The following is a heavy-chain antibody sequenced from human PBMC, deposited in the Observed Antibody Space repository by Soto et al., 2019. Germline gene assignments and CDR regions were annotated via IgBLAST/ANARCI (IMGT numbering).Heavy chain of an antibody. Sequence: GGSLRLSCAASGFTFSSYGMHWVRQAPGKGLEWVAVISYDGSNKYYADSVKGRFTISRDNSKNTLYLQMNSLRAEDTAVYYCAKSTTGSWNYYYYGTDVWGQGTTVTVSS. D-gene: IGHD3-10*01. CDR2: ISYDGSNK. CDR1: GFTFSSYG. CDR3: AKSTTGSWNYYYYGTDV. V-gene: IGHV3-30*18. J-gene: IGHJ6*02.